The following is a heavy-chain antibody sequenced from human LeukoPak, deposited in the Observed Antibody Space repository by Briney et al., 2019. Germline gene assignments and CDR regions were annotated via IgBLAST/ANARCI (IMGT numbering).Heavy chain of an antibody. CDR2: IYTSGST. D-gene: IGHD6-19*01. CDR1: GGSISSYY. CDR3: ARGPYSSGWYSIDY. J-gene: IGHJ4*02. V-gene: IGHV4-4*07. Sequence: SETLSLTCTVSGGSISSYYWSWIRKPAGKGLEWIGRIYTSGSTNYNPSLKSRVTMSVDTSKNQFSLRLSSVTAADTAVYYCARGPYSSGWYSIDYWGQGTLVTVSS.